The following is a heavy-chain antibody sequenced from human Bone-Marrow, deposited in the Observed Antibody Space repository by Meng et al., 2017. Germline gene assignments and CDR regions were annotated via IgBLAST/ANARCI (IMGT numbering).Heavy chain of an antibody. CDR2: INHSGST. CDR3: ARGSWLQLWLQDY. CDR1: GASFSGTY. Sequence: QVHIIQGAAGRLNLSRTLSLTCAVYGASFSGTYWSWIRQPPGKGLEWIGEINHSGSTNYNPSLKSRVTISVDTSKNQFSLKLSAVTAADTAVYYCARGSWLQLWLQDYWGQGTLVTVSS. D-gene: IGHD5-18*01. J-gene: IGHJ4*02. V-gene: IGHV4-34*01.